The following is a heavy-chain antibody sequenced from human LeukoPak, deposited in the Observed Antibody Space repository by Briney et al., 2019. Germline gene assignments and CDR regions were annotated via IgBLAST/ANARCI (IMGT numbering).Heavy chain of an antibody. D-gene: IGHD6-13*01. V-gene: IGHV4-59*12. Sequence: SETLSLTCTVSGGSISRDYWSWIRQPPGKGLEWIGYIYYSGSTNYNPSLKSRVTISADTSKNQFSLKLSSVTAADTAVYYCARDSSSWPNWFDPWGQGTLVTVSS. CDR1: GGSISRDY. CDR2: IYYSGST. CDR3: ARDSSSWPNWFDP. J-gene: IGHJ5*02.